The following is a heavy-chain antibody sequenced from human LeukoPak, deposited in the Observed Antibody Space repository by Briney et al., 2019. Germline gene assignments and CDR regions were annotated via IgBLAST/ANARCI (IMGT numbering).Heavy chain of an antibody. V-gene: IGHV4-59*11. J-gene: IGHJ4*02. CDR1: GGSISSHY. CDR3: ARGPTYYYDSSGYSPEFFDY. Sequence: SETLSLTSTVSGGSISSHYWSWIRQPPGKGLEWIGYIYYSGSTNYNPSLKSRVTISVDTSKNQFSLKLSSVTAADTAVYYCARGPTYYYDSSGYSPEFFDYWGQGTLVTVSS. D-gene: IGHD3-22*01. CDR2: IYYSGST.